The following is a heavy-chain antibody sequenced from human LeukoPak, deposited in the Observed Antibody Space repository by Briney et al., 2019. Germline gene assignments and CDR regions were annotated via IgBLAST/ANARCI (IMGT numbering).Heavy chain of an antibody. D-gene: IGHD2/OR15-2a*01. V-gene: IGHV5-51*01. Sequence: GESLKISCRGSEYSFPNYWIGWVRQMPGKGLEWRGIIIPCDSHTTYSTSFQGQVTISDDKSISTAYLHWSSLKASDTAMYYCARRRDCNCWSAFDYWGQGTLVTVSS. J-gene: IGHJ4*02. CDR3: ARRRDCNCWSAFDY. CDR1: EYSFPNYW. CDR2: IIPCDSHT.